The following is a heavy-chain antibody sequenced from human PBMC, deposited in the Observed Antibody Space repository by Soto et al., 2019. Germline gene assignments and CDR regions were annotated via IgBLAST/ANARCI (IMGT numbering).Heavy chain of an antibody. CDR3: AKYYYGSGSYGTFDY. D-gene: IGHD3-10*01. CDR2: ISGSGGST. CDR1: GFTFSSYA. J-gene: IGHJ4*02. Sequence: EVQLLESGGGLVQPGGSLRLSCAASGFTFSSYAMSWVRQAPGKGLEWVSAISGSGGSTYYADSVKGRFTISRDNSKNTLYWQMNSLRAEDTAVYYCAKYYYGSGSYGTFDYWGQGTLVTVSS. V-gene: IGHV3-23*01.